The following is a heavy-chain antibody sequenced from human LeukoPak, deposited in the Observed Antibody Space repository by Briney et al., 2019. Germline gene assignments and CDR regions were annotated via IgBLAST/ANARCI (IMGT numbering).Heavy chain of an antibody. V-gene: IGHV3-48*03. D-gene: IGHD6-19*01. J-gene: IGHJ4*02. Sequence: GGSLRLSCVASGLSVSSNYMTWVRQAPGKGLEWISYISSSGDTVHYADSVKGRFTISRDNTKNSLDLQMNSLRAEDTAVYYCARVPGSSGWNYYFDYWGQGTLVTVSS. CDR2: ISSSGDTV. CDR1: GLSVSSNY. CDR3: ARVPGSSGWNYYFDY.